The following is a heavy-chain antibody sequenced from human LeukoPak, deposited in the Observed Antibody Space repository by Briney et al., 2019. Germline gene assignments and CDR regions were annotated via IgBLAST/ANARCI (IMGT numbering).Heavy chain of an antibody. CDR3: ARDGYYYDSSGYY. Sequence: SETPSLTCTVSGGSISSSSYYWGWIRQPPGKGLEWIGSIYYSGSTYYNPSLKSRVTISVDTSKNQFSLKLSSVTAADTAVYYCARDGYYYDSSGYYWGQGTLVTVSS. V-gene: IGHV4-39*07. J-gene: IGHJ4*02. D-gene: IGHD3-22*01. CDR2: IYYSGST. CDR1: GGSISSSSYY.